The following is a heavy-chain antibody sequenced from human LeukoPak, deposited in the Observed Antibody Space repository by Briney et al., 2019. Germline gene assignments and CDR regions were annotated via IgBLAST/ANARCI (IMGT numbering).Heavy chain of an antibody. Sequence: SQTLSLTCAVSGGSISSGGYSWSWIRQPPGKGLEWIGYIYHSGSTYYNPSLKSRVTISVDRSKNQFSLKLSSVTAADTAVYYCAREEGSGSVKLWGQGTLVTVSS. J-gene: IGHJ4*02. CDR1: GGSISSGGYS. V-gene: IGHV4-30-2*01. CDR3: AREEGSGSVKL. D-gene: IGHD3-10*01. CDR2: IYHSGST.